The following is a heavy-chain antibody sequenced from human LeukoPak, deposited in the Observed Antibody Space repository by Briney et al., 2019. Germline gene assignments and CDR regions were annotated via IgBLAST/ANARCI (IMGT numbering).Heavy chain of an antibody. CDR1: GYTFTGYY. J-gene: IGHJ4*02. V-gene: IGHV1-2*02. D-gene: IGHD6-19*01. CDR3: ARVRGQWLVLRGFDY. Sequence: RASAKVSCKASGYTFTGYYMHWVRQAPGQGLEWMGWINPNSGGTNYAQKFQGRVTMTRDTSISTAYIELSRLRSDDTAVYYCARVRGQWLVLRGFDYWGQGTLVTVSS. CDR2: INPNSGGT.